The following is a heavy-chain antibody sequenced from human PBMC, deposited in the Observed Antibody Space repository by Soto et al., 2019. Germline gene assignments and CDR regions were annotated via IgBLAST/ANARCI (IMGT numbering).Heavy chain of an antibody. D-gene: IGHD6-13*01. J-gene: IGHJ6*02. CDR3: ARDGRQYSSSWLYYYGMDV. V-gene: IGHV3-53*01. CDR2: IYSGGST. CDR1: GFTVSSNY. Sequence: PGGSLRLSCAASGFTVSSNYISWVRQAPGKGLEWVSVIYSGGSTYYADSVKGRFTISRDNSKNTLYLQMNSLRAEDTAVYYCARDGRQYSSSWLYYYGMDVWGQGTTVTVSS.